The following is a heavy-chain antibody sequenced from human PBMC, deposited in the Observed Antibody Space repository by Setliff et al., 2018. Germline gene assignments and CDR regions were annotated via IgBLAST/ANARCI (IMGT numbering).Heavy chain of an antibody. Sequence: PGGSLRLSCAGSGFTFSSYWMSWVRQAPGKGLEWVANIKQDGSEKYYVDSVKGRFTISRDNAKNSLYLQMNSLRAEDTAVYYCARDSSSWYDFDYWGQGTLVTVSS. CDR1: GFTFSSYW. V-gene: IGHV3-7*01. J-gene: IGHJ4*02. CDR3: ARDSSSWYDFDY. CDR2: IKQDGSEK. D-gene: IGHD6-13*01.